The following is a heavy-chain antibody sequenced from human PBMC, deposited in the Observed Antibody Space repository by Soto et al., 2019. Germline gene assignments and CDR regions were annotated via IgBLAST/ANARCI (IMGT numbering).Heavy chain of an antibody. D-gene: IGHD2-2*02. CDR2: MYHTGRT. J-gene: IGHJ6*02. Sequence: QLQLQESGPGLVKPSQTLSLTCVVSGGSINGGSYSWSWIRQPPGKGLEWIGYMYHTGRTYYNPSLRGRATISVDRSKNQFFLNLTSVTAADTAVYYCARVTPATPYYAMDVWGQGTTVTVSS. CDR1: GGSINGGSYS. CDR3: ARVTPATPYYAMDV. V-gene: IGHV4-30-2*01.